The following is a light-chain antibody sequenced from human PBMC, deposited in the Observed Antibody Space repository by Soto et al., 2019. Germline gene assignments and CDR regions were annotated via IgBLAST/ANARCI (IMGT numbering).Light chain of an antibody. Sequence: QSVLTQPASVSGSPGQSITISCTGTSSDVGGYNYVSWYQQHPGKAPKLMIYDVSNRPSGVSNRFSGSKSGNTASLTISGLQAEDEADYYCSSYTSIFYVFGTGTKVTV. J-gene: IGLJ1*01. CDR2: DVS. CDR1: SSDVGGYNY. V-gene: IGLV2-14*01. CDR3: SSYTSIFYV.